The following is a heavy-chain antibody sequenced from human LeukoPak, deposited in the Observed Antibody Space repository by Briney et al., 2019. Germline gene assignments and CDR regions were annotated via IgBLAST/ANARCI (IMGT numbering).Heavy chain of an antibody. Sequence: ASVKVSCKVSGYTLTELSMHWVRQAPGKGLEWMGGFDPEDGETIYAQKFQGRVTMTKDTSTDTAYMELSRLRSDDTAVYYCAREGGLRSYYYMDVWGKGTTVTVSS. CDR3: AREGGLRSYYYMDV. CDR2: FDPEDGET. D-gene: IGHD5-12*01. V-gene: IGHV1-24*01. CDR1: GYTLTELS. J-gene: IGHJ6*03.